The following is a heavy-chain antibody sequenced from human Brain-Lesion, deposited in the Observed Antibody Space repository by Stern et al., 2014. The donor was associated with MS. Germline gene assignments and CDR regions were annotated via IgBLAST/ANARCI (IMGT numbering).Heavy chain of an antibody. J-gene: IGHJ4*02. CDR1: GLTFSSHG. D-gene: IGHD3-10*01. V-gene: IGHV3-30*03. CDR2: VSYDGGSK. Sequence: VQLVESGGAVVQPRRSLRLSCAASGLTFSSHGMHWVRLAPGKGLEWVAVVSYDGGSKNDADSVKGRFTISRDNSKNTLYLQMNSLRAEDTAVYYCATDRGLVWFGGLLYWGQGTQVTVST. CDR3: ATDRGLVWFGGLLY.